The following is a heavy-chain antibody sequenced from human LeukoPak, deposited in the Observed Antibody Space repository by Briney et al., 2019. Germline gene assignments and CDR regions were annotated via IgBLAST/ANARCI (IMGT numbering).Heavy chain of an antibody. Sequence: SETLSLTCAVSGGSIGSGCYSWSWIRQPRGKGLEWIGYIYHSGGTYYNPSVKSRVTVSVDRAKNQLYLKLSCVTAADTAVYYCARVVYYYGSGTPQLRDYYGMHVWGQGTTVTVPS. V-gene: IGHV4-30-2*01. J-gene: IGHJ6*02. CDR1: GGSIGSGCYS. CDR3: ARVVYYYGSGTPQLRDYYGMHV. CDR2: IYHSGGT. D-gene: IGHD3-10*01.